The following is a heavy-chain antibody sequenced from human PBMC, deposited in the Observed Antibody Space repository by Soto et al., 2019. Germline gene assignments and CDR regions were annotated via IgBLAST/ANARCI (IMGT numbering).Heavy chain of an antibody. J-gene: IGHJ5*02. CDR3: AKDQSTDCELLTCFHYNWFDP. D-gene: IGHD3-9*01. CDR2: ISGSGGST. V-gene: IGHV3-23*01. Sequence: EAQLLESGGALIQPGGSLRLSCAASGFTFSNYVMSWVRQAPGKGLEWVSAISGSGGSTYYADSVKGRFIISRDYSKSTLYLQMDSLRAEDTAVYYGAKDQSTDCELLTCFHYNWFDPWGEGTLVTVSS. CDR1: GFTFSNYV.